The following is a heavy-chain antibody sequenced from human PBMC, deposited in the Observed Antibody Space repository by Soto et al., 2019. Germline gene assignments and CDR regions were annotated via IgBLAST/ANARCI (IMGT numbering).Heavy chain of an antibody. CDR2: INADIGNT. J-gene: IGHJ5*02. Sequence: ASVKVSCKASGYTFTTYAIHWVRQAPVQRLEWMGWINADIGNTKYAQKFQDRVTMTRDTSASTAYMELSGLTSDDTAVYYCTKDAKFDDIYTGYFVNDLWGQGTPGTVSS. V-gene: IGHV1-3*01. CDR3: TKDAKFDDIYTGYFVNDL. CDR1: GYTFTTYA. D-gene: IGHD3-9*01.